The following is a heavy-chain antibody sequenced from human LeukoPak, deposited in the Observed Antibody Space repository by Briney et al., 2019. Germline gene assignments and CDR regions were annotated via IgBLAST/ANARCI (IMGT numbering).Heavy chain of an antibody. CDR3: ARSSVSGTYSGGY. CDR1: GGSINTYY. Sequence: SETLALTCTVSGGSINTYYWSWIRQPPGKGLEWIGYIYYGGSTYSNPSLRGRVAISADTSKNQFSLKLTSVTAADTAVYYCARSSVSGTYSGGYWGQGILVTVSS. CDR2: IYYGGST. J-gene: IGHJ4*02. D-gene: IGHD3-10*01. V-gene: IGHV4-59*08.